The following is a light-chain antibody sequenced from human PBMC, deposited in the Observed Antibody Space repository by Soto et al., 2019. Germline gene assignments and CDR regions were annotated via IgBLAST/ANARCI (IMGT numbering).Light chain of an antibody. J-gene: IGKJ5*01. V-gene: IGKV1-33*01. CDR2: DAS. CDR3: QQSDNLPLT. CDR1: QAIKNF. Sequence: DFQMTQSPSSLSASVGDRVTITCRATQAIKNFLNWYQQNPGRAPTLLISDASTLQRGVPSRCSGSGAGTHFTFVISSLQPEDVGTYYCQQSDNLPLTFGQGTRLDIK.